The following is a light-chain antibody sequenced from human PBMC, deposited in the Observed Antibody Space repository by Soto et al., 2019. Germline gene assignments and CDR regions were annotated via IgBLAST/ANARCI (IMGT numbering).Light chain of an antibody. Sequence: SVLTQPASVSGSPGQSITISCSGTSSDIGSYDHVAWYQQFPGKSPKLIIYAVSDRPSGVSNRFSGSKSGNTASLTISGLQSEDEADYHCSSFTSSITYVFGTGTKVTVL. J-gene: IGLJ1*01. CDR1: SSDIGSYDH. CDR3: SSFTSSITYV. V-gene: IGLV2-14*03. CDR2: AVS.